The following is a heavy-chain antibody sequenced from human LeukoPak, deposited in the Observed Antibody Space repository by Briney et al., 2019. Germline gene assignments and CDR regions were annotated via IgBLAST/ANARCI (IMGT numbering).Heavy chain of an antibody. Sequence: SETLSLTCSVSGDSISGYYWSWIRQPPGKGLEWIGHIFYSGSTNYNSSLRSRLTISLDTSKNQFSLKLSSVTAADTAMYYCARHLGDYGDYYFDYWGQGTLVTVPS. D-gene: IGHD4-17*01. CDR3: ARHLGDYGDYYFDY. CDR1: GDSISGYY. CDR2: IFYSGST. J-gene: IGHJ4*02. V-gene: IGHV4-59*08.